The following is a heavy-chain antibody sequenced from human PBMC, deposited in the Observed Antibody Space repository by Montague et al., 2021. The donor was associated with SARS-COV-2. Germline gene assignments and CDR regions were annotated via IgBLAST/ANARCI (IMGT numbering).Heavy chain of an antibody. Sequence: SETLSLTCTVSGGSISSYYFSWIRQPPGKGLEWIGYIYYSGSTNXNPSLKSRLTISVDTSKNQFSLKLSSVTAADTAVYYCARRGRKLLPVATTIGGLDIWGQGTMVTVSS. D-gene: IGHD5-12*01. CDR1: GGSISSYY. CDR2: IYYSGST. J-gene: IGHJ3*02. CDR3: ARRGRKLLPVATTIGGLDI. V-gene: IGHV4-59*08.